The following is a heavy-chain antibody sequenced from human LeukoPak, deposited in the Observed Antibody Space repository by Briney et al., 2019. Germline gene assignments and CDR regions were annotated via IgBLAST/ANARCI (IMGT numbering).Heavy chain of an antibody. CDR1: XFTFSSYA. CDR2: ISYDGSNK. V-gene: IGHV3-30-3*01. CDR3: ARDCLGYDFWSGPSDY. J-gene: IGHJ4*02. Sequence: SLRLXXAXSXFTFSSYAMHWVRQAPGKGLEWVAVISYDGSNKYYADSVKGRFTISRDNSKNTLYLQMNSLRAEDTAVYYCARDCLGYDFWSGPSDYWGQGTLVTVSS. D-gene: IGHD3-3*01.